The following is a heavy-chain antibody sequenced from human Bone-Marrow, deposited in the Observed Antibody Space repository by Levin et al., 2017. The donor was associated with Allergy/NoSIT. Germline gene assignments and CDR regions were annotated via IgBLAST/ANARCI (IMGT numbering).Heavy chain of an antibody. CDR2: ISGSGATI. J-gene: IGHJ5*01. CDR1: GFTFDLSA. V-gene: IGHV3-23*01. D-gene: IGHD6-13*01. Sequence: GESLKISCTASGFTFDLSAMSWVRQVPGRGLEWVSSISGSGATIYYADSVKGRFTISRDNSKNKLSLQMKSLRADDTALYFCANAAFVAPGNVDWFDSWGQGTLVTVSS. CDR3: ANAAFVAPGNVDWFDS.